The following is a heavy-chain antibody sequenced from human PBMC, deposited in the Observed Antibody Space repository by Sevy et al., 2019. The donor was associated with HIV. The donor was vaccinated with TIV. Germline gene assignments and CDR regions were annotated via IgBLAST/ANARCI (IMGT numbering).Heavy chain of an antibody. CDR1: GGSISSYY. CDR3: ARSPPRGFSYGHFDY. CDR2: VYYTGST. V-gene: IGHV4-59*01. J-gene: IGHJ4*02. Sequence: SETLSLTCSVSGGSISSYYWNWIRQPTGKGLEWIGYVYYTGSTNYNPSLKSRVTISIDTSKNQFSLKLTSVTAADTAVYYCARSPPRGFSYGHFDYWGQGTLVTVSS. D-gene: IGHD5-12*01.